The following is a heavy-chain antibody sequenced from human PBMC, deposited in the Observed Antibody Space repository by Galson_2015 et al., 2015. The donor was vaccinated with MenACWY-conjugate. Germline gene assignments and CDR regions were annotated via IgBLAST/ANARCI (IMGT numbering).Heavy chain of an antibody. J-gene: IGHJ4*02. V-gene: IGHV2-5*02. CDR3: SRTGATPGDY. CDR1: GFSLSTSGVG. D-gene: IGHD2-15*01. Sequence: PALVKPTQTLTLTCTFSGFSLSTSGVGVGWIRQPPGKALEWLALIYWDDDKRYSPSLRSRLTTTKDTSKNHGVLTMTNMDPVDTATYYCSRTGATPGDYWGQGTLVTVSS. CDR2: IYWDDDK.